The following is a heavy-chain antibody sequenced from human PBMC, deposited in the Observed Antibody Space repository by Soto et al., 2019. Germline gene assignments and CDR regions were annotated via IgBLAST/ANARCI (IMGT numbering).Heavy chain of an antibody. D-gene: IGHD3-22*01. CDR1: GYSFSRYW. V-gene: IGHV5-51*01. CDR3: ARDTFSGDSSGPHY. J-gene: IGHJ4*02. Sequence: GESLKISCKGSGYSFSRYWIAWVRQTPGKGLEWMGLIYPGDSDTRYSPSFQGQVTISADKSITTAYLQWSSLKASDTAIYYCARDTFSGDSSGPHYWGQGTLVTVSS. CDR2: IYPGDSDT.